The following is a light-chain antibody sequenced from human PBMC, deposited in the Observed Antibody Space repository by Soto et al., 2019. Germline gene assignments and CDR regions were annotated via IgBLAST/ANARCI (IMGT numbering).Light chain of an antibody. J-gene: IGKJ5*01. CDR3: QQRSNWPLT. Sequence: EIVLTQSPATLSLSPGEGATLSCRASQSISSYLAWYQQKPGQAPRLLIYDASNRATGIPARFSGSGSGTDFTLTISSLESEDFALYYCQQRSNWPLTFGQGTRLEMK. CDR1: QSISSY. CDR2: DAS. V-gene: IGKV3-11*01.